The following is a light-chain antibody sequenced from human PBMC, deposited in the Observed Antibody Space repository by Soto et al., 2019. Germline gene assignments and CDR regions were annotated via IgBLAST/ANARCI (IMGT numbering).Light chain of an antibody. CDR2: GVS. Sequence: TVMTPAPATLSVSPGQRATLSCRASQTVSSNLAWYQQKPGQAPRLLIYGVSTRATAIPARFSGSGSGTEFTLTISSLQSEDFAVYYCQHYDSWPLSFGGGTKVDIK. CDR1: QTVSSN. J-gene: IGKJ4*01. CDR3: QHYDSWPLS. V-gene: IGKV3-15*01.